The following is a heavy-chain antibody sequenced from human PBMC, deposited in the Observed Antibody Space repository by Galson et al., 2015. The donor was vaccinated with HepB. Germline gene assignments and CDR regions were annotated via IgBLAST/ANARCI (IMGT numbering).Heavy chain of an antibody. CDR1: GFTFKNYA. V-gene: IGHV3-23*01. J-gene: IGHJ4*02. Sequence: SLRLSCAVSGFTFKNYAMTWVRQAPGKGLEWVSSISGNGISTYYADSVKGRFTISRDNSENTLYLQMNSLTAEDTATYYCASHYSDYPGTIYFDYWGQGTLVTVSS. CDR2: ISGNGIST. CDR3: ASHYSDYPGTIYFDY. D-gene: IGHD4-17*01.